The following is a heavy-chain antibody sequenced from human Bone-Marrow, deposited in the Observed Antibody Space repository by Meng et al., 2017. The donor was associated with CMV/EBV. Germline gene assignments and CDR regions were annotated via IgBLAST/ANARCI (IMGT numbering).Heavy chain of an antibody. V-gene: IGHV4-59*11. Sequence: SETLSLTCTVSGGSIGHHYWSWIRQPPGKGLEWIGYTFYSGSTNYNPSLKSRVTISVDTSKNQFSLKLSSVTAADTAVYYCARETGDCSSTSCSFFDYWGQGTLVTVSS. CDR3: ARETGDCSSTSCSFFDY. CDR2: TFYSGST. D-gene: IGHD2-2*01. J-gene: IGHJ4*02. CDR1: GGSIGHHY.